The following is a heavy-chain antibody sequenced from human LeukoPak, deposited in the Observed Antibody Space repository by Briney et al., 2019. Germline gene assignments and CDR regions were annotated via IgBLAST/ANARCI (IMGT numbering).Heavy chain of an antibody. CDR2: ISGSGGST. Sequence: GGSLRLSCAASGFTFSSYAMSWVRQAPGKGLEWVSAISGSGGSTYYADSVKGRFTISRDNSKNTLYLQMNSLRAEDTAVYSCAKGNTYGSGTTFDYWGQGTLVTVSS. CDR3: AKGNTYGSGTTFDY. J-gene: IGHJ4*02. D-gene: IGHD3-10*01. CDR1: GFTFSSYA. V-gene: IGHV3-23*01.